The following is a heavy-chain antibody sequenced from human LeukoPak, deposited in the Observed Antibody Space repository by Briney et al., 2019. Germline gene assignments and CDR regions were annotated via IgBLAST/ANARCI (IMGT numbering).Heavy chain of an antibody. Sequence: GWSLRLSCAASGFTFSSYEMNWVRQAPGKGLEWVSYISSSGSTIYYADSVKGRFPISRDNAKNSLYLQMNSLRAEDTAVYYCARGGYDFWSGTLYYFDYWGQGTLVTVSS. CDR2: ISSSGSTI. CDR3: ARGGYDFWSGTLYYFDY. J-gene: IGHJ4*02. V-gene: IGHV3-48*03. CDR1: GFTFSSYE. D-gene: IGHD3-3*01.